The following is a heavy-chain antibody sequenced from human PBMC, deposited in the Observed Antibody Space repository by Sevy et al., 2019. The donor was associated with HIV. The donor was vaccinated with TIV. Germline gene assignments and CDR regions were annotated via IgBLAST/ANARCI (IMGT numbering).Heavy chain of an antibody. Sequence: ASVKVSCKVSGSTLTRLSMHWVRQAPGKGLEWMASFDPEDGKTVYAQKFQGRVTMTEDTSTDTAYMGLSSLRSEDTAVYYCGTTKDYYDNSGDPFDYWGQGTLVTVSS. J-gene: IGHJ4*02. CDR2: FDPEDGKT. V-gene: IGHV1-24*01. D-gene: IGHD3-22*01. CDR3: GTTKDYYDNSGDPFDY. CDR1: GSTLTRLS.